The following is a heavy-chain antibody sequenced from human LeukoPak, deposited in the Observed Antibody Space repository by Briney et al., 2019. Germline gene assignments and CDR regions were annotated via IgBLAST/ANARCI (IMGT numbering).Heavy chain of an antibody. CDR1: AFTFRPYA. J-gene: IGHJ4*02. D-gene: IGHD6-19*01. CDR3: AKDRDRTQWLRSFDY. CDR2: ISGSGGST. Sequence: GGSLRLSCAASAFTFRPYAMIWVRQAPGKGLEWVSAISGSGGSTYYADSVKGRFTISRDNSKNTLYLQMNSLRAEDTAVYYCAKDRDRTQWLRSFDYWGQGTLVTVSS. V-gene: IGHV3-23*01.